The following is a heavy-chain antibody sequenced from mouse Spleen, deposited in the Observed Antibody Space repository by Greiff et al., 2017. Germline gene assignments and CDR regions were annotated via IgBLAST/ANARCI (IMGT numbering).Heavy chain of an antibody. Sequence: QLQQPGAELVMPGASVKLSCKASGYTFTSYWMHWVKQRPGQGLEWIGEIDPSDSYTNYNQKFKGKATLTVDKSSSTAYMQLSSLTSEDSAVYYCARGGLYYGSSHWYFDVWGAGTTVTVSS. CDR3: ARGGLYYGSSHWYFDV. V-gene: IGHV1-69*01. CDR1: GYTFTSYW. CDR2: IDPSDSYT. J-gene: IGHJ1*01. D-gene: IGHD1-1*01.